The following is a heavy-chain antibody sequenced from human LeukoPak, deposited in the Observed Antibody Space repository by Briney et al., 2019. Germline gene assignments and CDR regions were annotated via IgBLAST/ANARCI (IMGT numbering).Heavy chain of an antibody. J-gene: IGHJ5*02. CDR2: IIPTFGTA. CDR3: ARDCSSCNEDGFDP. CDR1: GGTFSSYA. Sequence: GASVKVSCKASGGTFSSYAISWVRQAPGQGLEWMGRIIPTFGTANYAQKFQGRVTITTDESTSTAYMELSSLRSEDTAVYYCARDCSSCNEDGFDPWGQGTLVTVSS. D-gene: IGHD6-13*01. V-gene: IGHV1-69*05.